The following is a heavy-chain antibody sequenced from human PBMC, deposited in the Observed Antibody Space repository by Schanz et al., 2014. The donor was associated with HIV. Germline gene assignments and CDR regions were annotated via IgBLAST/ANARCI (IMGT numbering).Heavy chain of an antibody. V-gene: IGHV3-33*01. CDR2: IWYDGSNK. CDR3: ARGFQGFDY. Sequence: QVQLVESGGGVVQPGRSPRLSCTASGFTFSNYGMHWVRQAPGKGLEWVAAIWYDGSNKFYADSVKGRFTISRDNSKNTLYLQMNNLRAEDTAVYGCARGFQGFDYWGQGTLVTVSS. D-gene: IGHD3-10*01. CDR1: GFTFSNYG. J-gene: IGHJ4*02.